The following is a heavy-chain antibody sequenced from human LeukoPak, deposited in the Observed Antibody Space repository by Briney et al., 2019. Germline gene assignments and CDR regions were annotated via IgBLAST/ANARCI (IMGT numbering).Heavy chain of an antibody. D-gene: IGHD3-9*01. CDR1: GYTFTSYG. CDR3: AICVHAEDGIRYFDWLLSDNYYYYYMDV. CDR2: ISAYNGTT. Sequence: ASVKDSCQASGYTFTSYGISWVRQAPGQGLHWMGWISAYNGTTNYGQKLQGRVTMTTDTSTSTAYMELRSLRSDDTAVYYCAICVHAEDGIRYFDWLLSDNYYYYYMDVWGKGTTVTVSS. V-gene: IGHV1-18*01. J-gene: IGHJ6*03.